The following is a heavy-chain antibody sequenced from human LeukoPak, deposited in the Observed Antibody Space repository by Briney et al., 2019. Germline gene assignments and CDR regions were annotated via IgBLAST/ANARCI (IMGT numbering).Heavy chain of an antibody. CDR2: ISSNGGST. J-gene: IGHJ4*02. CDR3: ARSPFDDFGSGTYHDY. V-gene: IGHV3-64*01. Sequence: GGSPRLSCAASGFTFSSHAMHWVRQAPGKGLEYVSAISSNGGSTYYANSVEGRLTISRDNSKNTLYLQMGSLRAEDMAVYYCARSPFDDFGSGTYHDYWGQGTLVTVSS. CDR1: GFTFSSHA. D-gene: IGHD3-10*01.